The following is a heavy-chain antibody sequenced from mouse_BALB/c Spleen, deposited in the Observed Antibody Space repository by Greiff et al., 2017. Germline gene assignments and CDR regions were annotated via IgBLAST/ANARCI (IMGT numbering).Heavy chain of an antibody. V-gene: IGHV5-4*02. D-gene: IGHD2-14*01. CDR3: ARDSVRRGLWYAMDY. CDR2: ISDGGSYT. Sequence: EVQVVESGGGLVKPGGSLKLSCAASGFTFSDYYMYWVRQTPEKRLEWVATISDGGSYTYYPDSVKGRFTISRDNAKNNLYLQMSSLKSEDTAMYYCARDSVRRGLWYAMDYWGQGTSVTVSS. J-gene: IGHJ4*01. CDR1: GFTFSDYY.